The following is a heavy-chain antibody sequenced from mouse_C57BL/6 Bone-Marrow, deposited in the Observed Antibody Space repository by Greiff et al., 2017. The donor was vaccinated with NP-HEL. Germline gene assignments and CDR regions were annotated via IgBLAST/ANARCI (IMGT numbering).Heavy chain of an antibody. CDR1: GYTFTDYY. D-gene: IGHD2-5*01. CDR2: INPDDGNT. V-gene: IGHV1-39*01. J-gene: IGHJ2*01. CDR3: ARASNVVCFDY. Sequence: EVQLQQSGAELVKPGASVKMSCKASGYTFTDYYMNWVKQSHGKSLEWIGVINPDDGNTTYNQKFTGKATLTADTSSSTAYMQLSSLTSEDTAVYYCARASNVVCFDYWGQGTTVTVAS.